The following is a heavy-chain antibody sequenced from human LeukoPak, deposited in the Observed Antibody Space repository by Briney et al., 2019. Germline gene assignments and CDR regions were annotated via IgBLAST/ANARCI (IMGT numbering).Heavy chain of an antibody. Sequence: SETLSLTCTVSGGSISSYYWSWLRQPPGKGLEWIGYIYYSGSTNYNPSLKSRVTISVDTSKNQFSLKLSSVTAADTAVYYCARGGIQTLDYWGQGTLVTVSS. CDR2: IYYSGST. D-gene: IGHD5-18*01. CDR1: GGSISSYY. J-gene: IGHJ4*02. CDR3: ARGGIQTLDY. V-gene: IGHV4-59*01.